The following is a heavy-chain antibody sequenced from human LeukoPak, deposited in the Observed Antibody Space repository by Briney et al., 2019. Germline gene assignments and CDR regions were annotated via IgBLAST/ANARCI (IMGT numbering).Heavy chain of an antibody. J-gene: IGHJ4*02. CDR3: TTDRPVMITFGGVIVPHLLGY. D-gene: IGHD3-16*02. CDR2: IRYDGSNK. V-gene: IGHV3-30*02. Sequence: PGGSLRLSCAASGFTFSSYGMHWVRQAPGKGLEWVAFIRYDGSNKYYADSVKGRFTISRDNSKNTLYLQMNSLKTEDTAVYYCTTDRPVMITFGGVIVPHLLGYWGQGTLVTVSS. CDR1: GFTFSSYG.